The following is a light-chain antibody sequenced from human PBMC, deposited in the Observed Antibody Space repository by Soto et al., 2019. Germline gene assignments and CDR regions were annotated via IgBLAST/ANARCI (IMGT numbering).Light chain of an antibody. CDR2: DAS. Sequence: DIQMTQSPSSLSAAVGDRVTITCQASQGISDYLNWYQQKPGKAPNLLIYDASKLETAVPSRFSGSGSGTHFSFTISNLQPEDIATYYCQQYNGLPLTFGGGTKVEIK. V-gene: IGKV1-33*01. J-gene: IGKJ4*01. CDR1: QGISDY. CDR3: QQYNGLPLT.